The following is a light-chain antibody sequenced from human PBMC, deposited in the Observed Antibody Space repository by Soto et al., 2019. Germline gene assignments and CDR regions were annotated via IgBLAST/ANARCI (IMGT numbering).Light chain of an antibody. CDR3: CSYGGSLYV. J-gene: IGLJ1*01. V-gene: IGLV2-14*01. CDR1: SSDVGGYKY. Sequence: QSALTQPASVSGSPGQSITISCTGTSSDVGGYKYVSWYQQHPGKAPKVMIYEVSNRPSGVSKRFSGSKSGNTASLTISGLQAEDEADYYCCSYGGSLYVFGNGTKVTVL. CDR2: EVS.